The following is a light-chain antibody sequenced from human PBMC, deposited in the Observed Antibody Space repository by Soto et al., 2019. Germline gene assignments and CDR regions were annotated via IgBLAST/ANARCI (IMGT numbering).Light chain of an antibody. CDR1: QSVSNNY. CDR2: GSS. J-gene: IGKJ2*01. Sequence: EVVLTQSPGTLSLSPGERATLSCRASQSVSNNYFAWYQQKPGQAPRLLIFGSSDRATGIPDRFSGCGSGTDFTLTISRLEPEDLEVYYCQQYGSSPPYTFGQGTKLEIK. V-gene: IGKV3-20*01. CDR3: QQYGSSPPYT.